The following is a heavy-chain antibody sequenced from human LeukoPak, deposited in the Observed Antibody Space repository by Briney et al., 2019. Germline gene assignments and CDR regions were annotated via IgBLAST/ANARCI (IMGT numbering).Heavy chain of an antibody. D-gene: IGHD2-8*01. J-gene: IGHJ4*02. Sequence: PSETLSLTCGLSGGSITITNWWSWVRQPPGQGLEWIEEVSLSGLTNYNPSLSSRVIMALDTSKNHLSLNLTSVTAADTAVYYCSRENGAFSPFGYWGQGTLVTVPS. CDR1: GGSITITNW. CDR2: VSLSGLT. V-gene: IGHV4-4*02. CDR3: SRENGAFSPFGY.